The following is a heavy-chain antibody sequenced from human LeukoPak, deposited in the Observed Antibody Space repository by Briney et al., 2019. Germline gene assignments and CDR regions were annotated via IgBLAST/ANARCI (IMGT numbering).Heavy chain of an antibody. Sequence: GGSLRLSCAASGFTFSDYYMTWIRQSPAKGLEWVSYISAGGTTYYAGSVKGRFYISRDNANNSVYLQMNSLRGDDTAVYYCARAAFGEWLLDYWGQGTLVTVSS. J-gene: IGHJ4*02. V-gene: IGHV3-11*01. D-gene: IGHD3-10*01. CDR3: ARAAFGEWLLDY. CDR1: GFTFSDYY. CDR2: ISAGGTT.